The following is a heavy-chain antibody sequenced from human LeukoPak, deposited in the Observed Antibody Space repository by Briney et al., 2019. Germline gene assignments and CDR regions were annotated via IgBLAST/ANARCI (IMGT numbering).Heavy chain of an antibody. D-gene: IGHD1-1*01. CDR3: ASLEPDPNV. Sequence: GGSLRLSCAASAFTFSSYGMHWVRQAPGKGLEWVAVIWYDGSNKYYADSVKGRFTISRDNSKNTLYLQMNSLRAEDTAVYYCASLEPDPNVWGQGTLVTVSS. CDR1: AFTFSSYG. V-gene: IGHV3-33*01. J-gene: IGHJ4*02. CDR2: IWYDGSNK.